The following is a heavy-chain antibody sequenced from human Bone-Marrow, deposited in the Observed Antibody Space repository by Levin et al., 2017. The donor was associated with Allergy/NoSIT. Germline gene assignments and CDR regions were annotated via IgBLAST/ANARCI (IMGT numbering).Heavy chain of an antibody. CDR1: GFTFSSYW. J-gene: IGHJ6*02. CDR2: INSDGSST. V-gene: IGHV3-74*01. CDR3: ARGGCSSTSCPIRSTYYDYGMDG. Sequence: GGSLRLSCAASGFTFSSYWMHWVRQAPGKGLVWVSRINSDGSSTSYADSVKGRFTISRDNAKNTLYLQMNSLRAEDTAVYYCARGGCSSTSCPIRSTYYDYGMDGWGQGTTVTVSS. D-gene: IGHD2-2*01.